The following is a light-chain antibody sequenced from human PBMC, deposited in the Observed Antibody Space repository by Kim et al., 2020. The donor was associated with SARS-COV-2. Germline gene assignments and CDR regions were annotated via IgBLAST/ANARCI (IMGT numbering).Light chain of an antibody. CDR2: ELT. Sequence: GQSIAISCTGTTSDVGATNSVSWYQQYPGRAPNLILYELTKRPSGVPDRFSGSKSGNTASLAVSGLQAEDEAHYYCSSYAGTNDVRFGGGTQLTVL. J-gene: IGLJ2*01. V-gene: IGLV2-8*01. CDR1: TSDVGATNS. CDR3: SSYAGTNDVR.